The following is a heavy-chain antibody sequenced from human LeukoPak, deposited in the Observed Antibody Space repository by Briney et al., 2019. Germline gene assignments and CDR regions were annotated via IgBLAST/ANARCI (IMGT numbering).Heavy chain of an antibody. CDR1: GFTFSSYS. Sequence: GGSLRLSCAASGFTFSSYSMNWVRQAPGKGLEWVSYISSSSSYIYYADSVKGRFTISRDNTKNSLYLQMNSLRAEDTAVYYCARVGATWSLDYWGQGTLVTVSS. V-gene: IGHV3-21*01. CDR2: ISSSSSYI. J-gene: IGHJ4*02. CDR3: ARVGATWSLDY. D-gene: IGHD1-26*01.